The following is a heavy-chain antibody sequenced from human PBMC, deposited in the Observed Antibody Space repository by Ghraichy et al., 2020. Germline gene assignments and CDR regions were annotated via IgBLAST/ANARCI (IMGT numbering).Heavy chain of an antibody. J-gene: IGHJ2*01. CDR1: GFGFSDYA. CDR2: ITGSGADT. CDR3: ATGNIPYCGGASCYPRDL. V-gene: IGHV3-23*01. D-gene: IGHD2-15*01. Sequence: GGSLRLSCVASGFGFSDYAMAWLRQAPVKRLEWFSAITGSGADTYTADSVIGRFTISRDNCKNPLLLQMNTLRVEDTAVYYCATGNIPYCGGASCYPRDLWRRGTLVTVSS.